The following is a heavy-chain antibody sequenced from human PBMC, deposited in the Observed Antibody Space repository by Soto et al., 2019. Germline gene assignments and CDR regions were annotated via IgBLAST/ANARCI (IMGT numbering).Heavy chain of an antibody. J-gene: IGHJ4*02. CDR2: IKSKTDGGTA. Sequence: GGSLRLSCAASGFTFSIAWMNWVRQAPGKGLEWVGRIKSKTDGGTADYAAPVKGRFIMSRDDSKNTLFLQMNSLKTEDTAVYYCSTASFYYDSSGPTAFDNWGQGTLVTVSS. CDR1: GFTFSIAW. CDR3: STASFYYDSSGPTAFDN. V-gene: IGHV3-15*07. D-gene: IGHD3-22*01.